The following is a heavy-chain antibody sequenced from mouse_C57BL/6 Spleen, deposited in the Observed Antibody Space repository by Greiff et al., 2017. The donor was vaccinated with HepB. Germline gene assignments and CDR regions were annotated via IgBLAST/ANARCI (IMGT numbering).Heavy chain of an antibody. CDR2: IYPGDGDT. V-gene: IGHV1-82*01. Sequence: QVQLQQSGPELVKPGASVKISCKASGYAFSSSWMNWVKQRPGKGLEWIGRIYPGDGDTNYNGKFKGKATLTADKSSSTAYMQLSSLTSEDSAVYFCAINYGYDGRPWYFDVWGTGTTVTVSS. CDR3: AINYGYDGRPWYFDV. CDR1: GYAFSSSW. J-gene: IGHJ1*03. D-gene: IGHD2-2*01.